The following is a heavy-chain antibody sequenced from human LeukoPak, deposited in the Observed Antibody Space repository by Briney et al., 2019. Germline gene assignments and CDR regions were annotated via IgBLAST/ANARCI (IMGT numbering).Heavy chain of an antibody. J-gene: IGHJ3*01. CDR3: ARAQGHAFDL. V-gene: IGHV3-23*01. CDR1: GFTFSNYA. Sequence: GGSLRLSCAASGFTFSNYAMSWVRQAPGKGLEWVSAISGSGADTYYADSVKGRFTISRDNANNSLYLQMNSLRAEDTAVYYCARAQGHAFDLWGQGTMVSVSS. CDR2: ISGSGADT.